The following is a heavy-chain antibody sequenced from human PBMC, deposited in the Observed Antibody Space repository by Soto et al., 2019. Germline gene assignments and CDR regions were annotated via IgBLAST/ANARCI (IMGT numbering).Heavy chain of an antibody. CDR2: IWYDGGNK. CDR1: GFTFSSYG. J-gene: IGHJ6*02. Sequence: QVQLVESGGGVVQPGRSLRLSCAASGFTFSSYGMHWVRQAPGKGLEWGAVIWYDGGNKYYADSVKSLITISKDNSKNTLYLLMISMKAEDTAVYYCARDTARAMVRIYYVMDVWGQGTTVTVSS. CDR3: ARDTARAMVRIYYVMDV. D-gene: IGHD3-10*01. V-gene: IGHV3-33*01.